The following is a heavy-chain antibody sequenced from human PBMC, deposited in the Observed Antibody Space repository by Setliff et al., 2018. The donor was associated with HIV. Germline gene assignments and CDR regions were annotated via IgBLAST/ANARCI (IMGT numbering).Heavy chain of an antibody. V-gene: IGHV3-23*01. CDR3: AKDGISGGAYPPYYFDY. CDR2: ISGSGGST. D-gene: IGHD2-15*01. J-gene: IGHJ4*01. CDR1: GFTFNTYA. Sequence: GGSLRLSCAASGFTFNTYAMSWVRQAPGKGLEWVSVISGSGGSTFYADSVKGRFTISRDNSKNTLYLLMNGLRVGDTAVYYCAKDGISGGAYPPYYFDYWGHGTLVTVSS.